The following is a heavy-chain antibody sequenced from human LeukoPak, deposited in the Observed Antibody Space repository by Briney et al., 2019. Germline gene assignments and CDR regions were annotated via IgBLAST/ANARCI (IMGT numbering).Heavy chain of an antibody. Sequence: GGSLRLSCLTSGFTLSTNAMSWVRQAPGKGLEWVAVISHDGSNKYYADSVKGRFTISRDNSKNTLYLQMNSLRAEDTAVYYCAKDQDSSSWLYYYYYGMDVWGQGTTVTVSS. CDR2: ISHDGSNK. CDR1: GFTLSTNA. V-gene: IGHV3-30*18. CDR3: AKDQDSSSWLYYYYYGMDV. D-gene: IGHD6-13*01. J-gene: IGHJ6*02.